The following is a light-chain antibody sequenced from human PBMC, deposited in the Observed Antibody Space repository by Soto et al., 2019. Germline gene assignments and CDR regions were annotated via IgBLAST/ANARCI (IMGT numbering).Light chain of an antibody. V-gene: IGKV1-5*03. CDR2: KAS. CDR3: QQYNSYPLT. Sequence: DIQMTQSPSTLSASVGDRVTITCRASQSISSWLAWYQQKPGKAPNLLIYKASSLESGVPSRLSGSGSGTEFTLTIRSLQPDDFATYYCQQYNSYPLTFGGGTKVEIK. CDR1: QSISSW. J-gene: IGKJ4*01.